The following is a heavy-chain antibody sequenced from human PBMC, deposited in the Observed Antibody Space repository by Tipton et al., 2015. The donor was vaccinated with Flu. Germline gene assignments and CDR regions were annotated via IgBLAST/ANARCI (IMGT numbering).Heavy chain of an antibody. V-gene: IGHV4-61*02. D-gene: IGHD4-11*01. CDR1: GASLSSGYSY. J-gene: IGHJ5*01. CDR3: ARRDYSNYVSVPKNWFDS. CDR2: IFTTGST. Sequence: TLSLTCSVSGASLSSGYSYWSWVRQPAGKGLEWIGRIFTTGSTNYNPSLKSRVTISVDTSKNQFSLTLSSVTAADTAVYYCARRDYSNYVSVPKNWFDSWGQGILVTVSS.